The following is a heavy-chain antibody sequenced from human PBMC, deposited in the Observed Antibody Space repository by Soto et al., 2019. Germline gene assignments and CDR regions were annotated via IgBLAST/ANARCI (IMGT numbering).Heavy chain of an antibody. CDR3: ATHSHIVATSNPGYYYGMDV. V-gene: IGHV3-23*01. CDR1: EVTISSYA. Sequence: VLSLRDSCGASEVTISSYAMSWVRKAPGKGLEWVSATTGSGGGTYYADSVKGRFTISRDNSKNTLYLQLNSLRAEDTAVYYCATHSHIVATSNPGYYYGMDVWGQGTTVTVS. D-gene: IGHD5-12*01. CDR2: TTGSGGGT. J-gene: IGHJ6*02.